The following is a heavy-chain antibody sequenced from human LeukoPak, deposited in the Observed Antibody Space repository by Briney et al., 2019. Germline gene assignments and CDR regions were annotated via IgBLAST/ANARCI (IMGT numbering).Heavy chain of an antibody. Sequence: GGSLRLSCAASGFTFSSYSMHWVRQAPGKGLEWVAVISHDGSNKYYADSVKGRFTISRDNSKNTLDLQMNSLRAEDTAVYYCVRDGGSSGWSGEGYFDYWGQGTLVTVSS. J-gene: IGHJ4*02. CDR1: GFTFSSYS. V-gene: IGHV3-30*04. D-gene: IGHD6-19*01. CDR2: ISHDGSNK. CDR3: VRDGGSSGWSGEGYFDY.